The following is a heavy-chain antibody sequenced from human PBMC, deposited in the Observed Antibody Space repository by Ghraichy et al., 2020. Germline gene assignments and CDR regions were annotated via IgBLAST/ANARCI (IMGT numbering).Heavy chain of an antibody. J-gene: IGHJ4*02. CDR2: IYYSGST. V-gene: IGHV4-61*01. Sequence: SETLSLTCTVSGGSVSSGSYYWSWIRQPPGKGLEWIGYIYYSGSTNYNPSLKSRVTISVDTSKNQFSLKLSSVTAADTAVYYCARDSVSRSSWYSVYWGQGTLVTASS. D-gene: IGHD6-13*01. CDR3: ARDSVSRSSWYSVY. CDR1: GGSVSSGSYY.